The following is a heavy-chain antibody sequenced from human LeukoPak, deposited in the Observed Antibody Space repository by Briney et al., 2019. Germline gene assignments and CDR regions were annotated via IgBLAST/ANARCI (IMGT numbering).Heavy chain of an antibody. CDR3: ARVAWTGVRWFDP. D-gene: IGHD2-2*01. CDR1: GYTFTSYD. Sequence: ASVRVSCKASGYTFTSYDINWVRQATGQGLEWMGWMNPNSGNTGYAQKFQGRVTITRNTSISTAYMELSSLRSEDTAVYYCARVAWTGVRWFDPWGQGTLVTVSS. V-gene: IGHV1-8*03. J-gene: IGHJ5*02. CDR2: MNPNSGNT.